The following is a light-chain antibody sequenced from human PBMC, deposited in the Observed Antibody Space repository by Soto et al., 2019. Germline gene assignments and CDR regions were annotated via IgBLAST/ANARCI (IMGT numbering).Light chain of an antibody. CDR1: SSDVGRYNL. J-gene: IGLJ2*01. Sequence: QSALTQPASESRSPGHSISIYSTGSSSDVGRYNLVSWYQHHPGKAPKLIIYEASKRPSGVSDRISGSKSGNTASLTISGLQSEDEADYYCFSYAGTSTFVLFGGGTKLTVL. CDR3: FSYAGTSTFVL. V-gene: IGLV2-23*01. CDR2: EAS.